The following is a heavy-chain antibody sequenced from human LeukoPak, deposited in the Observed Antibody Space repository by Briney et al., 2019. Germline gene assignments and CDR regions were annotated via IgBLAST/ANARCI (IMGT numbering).Heavy chain of an antibody. CDR1: GFTFSDYW. Sequence: GGSLRLSCAASGFTFSDYWIHWVRQAPGKGLVWVSLIHSDGGTANYADSVKGRFTMSRDNAKNMVHLQMNSLRVEDTAVYYCARDIYSIAEWGQGTLVTVSS. CDR2: IHSDGGTA. CDR3: ARDIYSIAE. V-gene: IGHV3-74*01. D-gene: IGHD3-3*02. J-gene: IGHJ4*02.